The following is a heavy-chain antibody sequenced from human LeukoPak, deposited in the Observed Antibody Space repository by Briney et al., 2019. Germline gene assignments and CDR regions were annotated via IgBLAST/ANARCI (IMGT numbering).Heavy chain of an antibody. J-gene: IGHJ6*03. V-gene: IGHV4-59*01. CDR1: GGSISSYY. CDR2: IYYSGST. Sequence: SETLSLTCTVSGGSISSYYWSWIRQPPGKGLEWIGYIYYSGSTNYNPSLKSRVTISVDTSKNQFSLKLSSVTAADTAVYYCARGYDMGYMDVWGKGTTVTISS. CDR3: ARGYDMGYMDV. D-gene: IGHD3-22*01.